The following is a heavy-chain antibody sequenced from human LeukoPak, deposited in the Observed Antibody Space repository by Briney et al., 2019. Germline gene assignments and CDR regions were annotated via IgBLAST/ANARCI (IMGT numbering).Heavy chain of an antibody. CDR3: SRCNSYRSKWFDY. Sequence: GESLKISCKGSGYSFTSYWIGWVRQMPGKGVGWMGIIYPGDSDTRYSPSFQGQVTISAEKSISTAYLQWSSLRSPNSAMSDGSRCNSYRSKWFDYWGQGTLVTVSS. V-gene: IGHV5-51*01. J-gene: IGHJ4*02. D-gene: IGHD5-18*01. CDR2: IYPGDSDT. CDR1: GYSFTSYW.